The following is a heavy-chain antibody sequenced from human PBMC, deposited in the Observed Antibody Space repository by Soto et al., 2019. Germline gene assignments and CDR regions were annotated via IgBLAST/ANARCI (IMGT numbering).Heavy chain of an antibody. V-gene: IGHV4-59*08. Sequence: PSETLSLTCTVSGGSISSYYWSWIRQPPGKGLEWIGYIYYSGSTNYNPSLKSRVTISVDTSKNQFSLKLSSVTAADTAVYYCARLSYGDSNFEYWGQGTLVTVSS. CDR1: GGSISSYY. J-gene: IGHJ4*02. CDR2: IYYSGST. D-gene: IGHD4-17*01. CDR3: ARLSYGDSNFEY.